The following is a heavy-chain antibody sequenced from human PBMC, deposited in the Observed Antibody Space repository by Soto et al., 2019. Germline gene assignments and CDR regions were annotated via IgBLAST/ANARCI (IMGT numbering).Heavy chain of an antibody. J-gene: IGHJ4*02. D-gene: IGHD3-10*01. CDR2: IYPGDSDI. Sequence: PGESLKISCKGSGYSFTSYWIAWVRQVPGKGLEWMGIIYPGDSDIRYSPSFQGQVTISADKSISTAYLQWSSLKASDTAIYYCARRHGSGSYPCFEYWGQGTLVTVSS. CDR1: GYSFTSYW. CDR3: ARRHGSGSYPCFEY. V-gene: IGHV5-51*01.